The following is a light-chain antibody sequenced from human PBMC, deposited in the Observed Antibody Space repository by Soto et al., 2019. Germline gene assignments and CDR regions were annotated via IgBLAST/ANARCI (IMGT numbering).Light chain of an antibody. J-gene: IGLJ2*01. V-gene: IGLV1-40*01. CDR1: SSNIGAGYD. CDR2: GNG. Sequence: SVLTQPPSVSGAPGQRVTISCTGSSSNIGAGYDVHWYQQLPGTAPKLLIYGNGNRPSGVPDRFSGSKSGTSASLAITGLQAEDEADYYCQSYDSSLSGYVVFGGGTKLTVL. CDR3: QSYDSSLSGYVV.